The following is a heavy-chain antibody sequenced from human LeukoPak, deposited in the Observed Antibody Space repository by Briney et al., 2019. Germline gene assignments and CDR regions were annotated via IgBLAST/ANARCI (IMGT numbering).Heavy chain of an antibody. D-gene: IGHD3-22*01. Sequence: GGSLRLSCVVSGFTFSGSAVHWVRQASGKGREWVGRIRSKANNYATAYAASVKGRFTISRDDSKNTAYLQMNSLKTEDTAVYYCTGDNFDSSVKFDYWGQGTLVTVSS. V-gene: IGHV3-73*01. CDR2: IRSKANNYAT. J-gene: IGHJ4*02. CDR3: TGDNFDSSVKFDY. CDR1: GFTFSGSA.